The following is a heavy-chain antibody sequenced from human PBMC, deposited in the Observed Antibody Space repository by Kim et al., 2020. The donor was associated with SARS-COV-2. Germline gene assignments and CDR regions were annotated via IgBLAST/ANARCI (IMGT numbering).Heavy chain of an antibody. CDR3: AKSSYGSGSPNWFDP. V-gene: IGHV3-23*03. CDR2: IYSGGSST. Sequence: GGSLRLSCAASGFTFSSYAMSWVRQAPGKGLEWVSVIYSGGSSTYYADSVKGRFTISRDNSKNTLYLQMNSLRAEDTAVYYCAKSSYGSGSPNWFDPWGQGTLVTVSS. CDR1: GFTFSSYA. J-gene: IGHJ5*02. D-gene: IGHD3-10*01.